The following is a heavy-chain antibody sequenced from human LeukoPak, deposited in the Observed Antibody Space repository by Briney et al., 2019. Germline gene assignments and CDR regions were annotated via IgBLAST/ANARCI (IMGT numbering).Heavy chain of an antibody. D-gene: IGHD3-10*01. Sequence: GSLRLSCAASGFTFSDYYMNWIRQAPGKGLEWVGEINHSGSTNYNPSLKSRVTISVDTSKNHFSLKLSSVTAADTALYYCARGRNTMVRGAIGAETRYYYSYYMDVWGKGTTATVSS. V-gene: IGHV4-34*01. CDR1: GFTFSDYY. CDR3: ARGRNTMVRGAIGAETRYYYSYYMDV. CDR2: INHSGST. J-gene: IGHJ6*03.